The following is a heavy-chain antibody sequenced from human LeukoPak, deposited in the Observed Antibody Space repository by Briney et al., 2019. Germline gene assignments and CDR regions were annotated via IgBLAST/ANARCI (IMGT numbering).Heavy chain of an antibody. CDR2: ISWNSGSI. CDR3: AKDRGIAVAGTGIDY. D-gene: IGHD6-19*01. V-gene: IGHV3-9*01. CDR1: GFTFDDYA. J-gene: IGHJ4*02. Sequence: PGRSLRLSCAASGFTFDDYAMHWVRQAPGKGLEWVSGISWNSGSIGYADSVKGRFTISRDNAKNSLYLQMNSLRAEDTALYYCAKDRGIAVAGTGIDYWGQGTLVTVSS.